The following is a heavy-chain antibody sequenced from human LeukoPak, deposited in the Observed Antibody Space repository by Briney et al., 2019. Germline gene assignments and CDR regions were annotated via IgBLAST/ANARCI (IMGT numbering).Heavy chain of an antibody. J-gene: IGHJ4*02. V-gene: IGHV3-30*03. Sequence: PGRSLRLSCAASGFTFSSHGMHWVRQAPGKGLEWVAVISYDGSNKYYADSVKGRFTISRDNSKNTLYLQMNSLRAEDTAVYYCAVLSENRYNSSWSFGRGFDYWGQGTLVSVS. CDR1: GFTFSSHG. CDR2: ISYDGSNK. D-gene: IGHD6-13*01. CDR3: AVLSENRYNSSWSFGRGFDY.